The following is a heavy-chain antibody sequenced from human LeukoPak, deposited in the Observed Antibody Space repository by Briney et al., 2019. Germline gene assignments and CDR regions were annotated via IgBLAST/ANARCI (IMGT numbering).Heavy chain of an antibody. CDR2: ISGSGGST. CDR1: GFTFSSYA. V-gene: IGHV3-23*01. D-gene: IGHD3-16*01. J-gene: IGHJ4*02. Sequence: GSLRPSCAASGFTFSSYAMSWVRQAPGKGLEWVSAISGSGGSTYYADSVKGRFTISRDNSKNTLYLQMNSLRAEDTAVYYCAKVDDYDYVWGSYDYWGQGTLVTVSS. CDR3: AKVDDYDYVWGSYDY.